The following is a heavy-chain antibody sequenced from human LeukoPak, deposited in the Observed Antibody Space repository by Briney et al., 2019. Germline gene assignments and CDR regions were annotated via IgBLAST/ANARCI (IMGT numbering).Heavy chain of an antibody. D-gene: IGHD2-15*01. Sequence: PGGSLRLSCVASGFTFSSYWATWVRQAPGKGLERVANIDPDGSHQYYVDSVKGRFTISKDNAKNSLYLQMNSLRAEDTAVYYCARDGGRREDYWGQGALVTVSS. V-gene: IGHV3-7*01. CDR3: ARDGGRREDY. CDR2: IDPDGSHQ. J-gene: IGHJ4*02. CDR1: GFTFSSYW.